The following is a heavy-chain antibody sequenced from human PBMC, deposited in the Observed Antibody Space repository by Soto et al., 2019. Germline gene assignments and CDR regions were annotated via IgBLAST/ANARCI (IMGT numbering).Heavy chain of an antibody. V-gene: IGHV1-69*13. CDR3: ARDPPSGWRQFDY. J-gene: IGHJ4*02. CDR2: IIPIFGTA. D-gene: IGHD6-19*01. CDR1: GGTFSSYA. Sequence: ASVKVSCKASGGTFSSYAISWVRQAPGQGLEWMGGIIPIFGTANYAQKFQGRVTITADESTSTAYMELSSLRSEDTAVYYCARDPPSGWRQFDYWGQGTLVTVSS.